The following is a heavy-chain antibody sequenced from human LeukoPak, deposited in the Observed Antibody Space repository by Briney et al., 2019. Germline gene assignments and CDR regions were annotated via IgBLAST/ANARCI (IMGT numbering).Heavy chain of an antibody. CDR3: VRDWEQWLVRG. D-gene: IGHD6-19*01. Sequence: GGSLRLSCAASGFTFSSYAMSWVRQAPGKGLEWVSAISGSGGSTYYADSVKGRFTISRDNSKNTLYLQMNSLRAEDTAVYYCVRDWEQWLVRGWGQGTLVTVSS. J-gene: IGHJ4*02. V-gene: IGHV3-23*01. CDR2: ISGSGGST. CDR1: GFTFSSYA.